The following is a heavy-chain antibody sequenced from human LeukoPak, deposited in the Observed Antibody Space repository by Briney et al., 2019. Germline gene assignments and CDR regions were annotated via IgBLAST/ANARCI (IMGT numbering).Heavy chain of an antibody. CDR3: ARAAAWRLLNYFDN. D-gene: IGHD3-22*01. CDR2: IYDSGST. V-gene: IGHV4-59*01. J-gene: IGHJ4*02. CDR1: GGSMGSDY. Sequence: SETLSLTCTVSGGSMGSDYWSWIRQPPGKGLEWIGYIYDSGSTNYNPSLKSRVTISGDTSKNQFSLKLSSVTAADTAVYYCARAAAWRLLNYFDNWGQGTLVTVSS.